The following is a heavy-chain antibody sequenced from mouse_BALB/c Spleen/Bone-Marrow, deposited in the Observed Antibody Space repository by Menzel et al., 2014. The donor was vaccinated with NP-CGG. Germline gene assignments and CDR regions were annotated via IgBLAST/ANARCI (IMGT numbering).Heavy chain of an antibody. CDR2: ISNLAYSI. D-gene: IGHD2-2*01. J-gene: IGHJ2*01. V-gene: IGHV5-15*02. CDR1: GFNFSDYG. Sequence: VQLKESGGGVVQPGGSRKLSCAASGFNFSDYGMAWVRLAPGKGPEWVAFISNLAYSIYYADTVTGRFTISRENAKNPLYLEMSSLRFEDTAMYYCTRDRGYDGGYYFDYWGQGTTLTVSS. CDR3: TRDRGYDGGYYFDY.